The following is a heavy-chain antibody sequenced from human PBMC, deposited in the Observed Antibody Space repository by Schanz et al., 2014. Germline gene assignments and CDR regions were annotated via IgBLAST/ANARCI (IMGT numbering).Heavy chain of an antibody. D-gene: IGHD4-17*01. CDR3: AKDPHRDYGGKPQTFDI. V-gene: IGHV3-21*02. Sequence: EVQVVESGGGLVRPGGSLRLSCSGFTVSAYSANWVRQAPGKGLEWVSSISSSGGHIYYADSVKGRFTISRDNSKNTLYLQMSSLRAEDTALYYCAKDPHRDYGGKPQTFDIWGQGTMVTVSS. CDR2: ISSSGGHI. CDR1: GFTVSAYS. J-gene: IGHJ3*02.